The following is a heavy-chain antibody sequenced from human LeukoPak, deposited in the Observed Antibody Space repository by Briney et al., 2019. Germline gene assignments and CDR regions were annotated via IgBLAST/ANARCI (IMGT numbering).Heavy chain of an antibody. V-gene: IGHV3-21*01. CDR1: GFTFSSYN. CDR2: ISGSSTYI. CDR3: AREVGATDDY. J-gene: IGHJ4*02. D-gene: IGHD1-26*01. Sequence: PGGSLRLSCAASGFTFSSYNMNWVRQAPGKGLEWVPSISGSSTYIYYADSVRGRFTISRDNAKNSLFLHMNSLRAEDTAVYYCAREVGATDDYWGQGTLVTVSS.